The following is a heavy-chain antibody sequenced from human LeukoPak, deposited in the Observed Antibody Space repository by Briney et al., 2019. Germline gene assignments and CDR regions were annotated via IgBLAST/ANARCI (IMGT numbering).Heavy chain of an antibody. CDR2: ISSSSSTI. J-gene: IGHJ3*02. Sequence: GGSLRLSCAASGFTFSSYSMNWVRQAPGKGLEWVSYISSSSSTIYYADSVKGRFTISRDNANNSLYLQMNSLRAEDTAVYYCARLSAGTMIVVGGDAFDIWGQGTMVTVSS. V-gene: IGHV3-48*01. CDR1: GFTFSSYS. CDR3: ARLSAGTMIVVGGDAFDI. D-gene: IGHD3-22*01.